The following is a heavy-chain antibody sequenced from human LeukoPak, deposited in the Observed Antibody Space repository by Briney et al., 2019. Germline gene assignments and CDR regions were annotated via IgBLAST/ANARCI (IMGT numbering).Heavy chain of an antibody. CDR2: ISGSGGST. Sequence: TGGSLRLSCAASGFTFSSYAMSWVRQAPGKGLEWVSAISGSGGSTYYADSVKGRFTISRDNAKNSLYLQMNSLRAEDTAVYYCAREGWDSGYPFDYWGQGTLVTVSS. CDR3: AREGWDSGYPFDY. J-gene: IGHJ4*02. D-gene: IGHD3-22*01. V-gene: IGHV3-23*01. CDR1: GFTFSSYA.